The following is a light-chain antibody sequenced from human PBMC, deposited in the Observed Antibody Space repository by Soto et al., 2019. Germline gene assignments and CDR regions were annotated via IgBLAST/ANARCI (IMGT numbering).Light chain of an antibody. J-gene: IGKJ5*01. CDR3: QQSSSNTVT. V-gene: IGKV1-39*01. CDR2: AAS. Sequence: DIQMTQSPSTLSASVGSRVTITCRASQSVRSWLAWYQQKPGRAPKFLIYAASTLRSGVPSRFSGSGSGTDFTLTISSLQPEDSATYYCQQSSSNTVTFGQGTRLEIK. CDR1: QSVRSW.